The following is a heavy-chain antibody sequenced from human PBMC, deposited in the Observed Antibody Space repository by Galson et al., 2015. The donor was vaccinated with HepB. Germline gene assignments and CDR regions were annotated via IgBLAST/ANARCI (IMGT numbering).Heavy chain of an antibody. CDR2: ISYDGSNK. CDR3: ARPYSSSWEADAFDI. Sequence: SLRLSCAASGFTFSSYGMHWVRQAPGKGLEWVAVISYDGSNKYYADSVKGRFTISRDNSKNTLYLQMNSLRAEDTAVYYCARPYSSSWEADAFDIWGQGTMVTVSS. D-gene: IGHD6-13*01. J-gene: IGHJ3*02. CDR1: GFTFSSYG. V-gene: IGHV3-30*03.